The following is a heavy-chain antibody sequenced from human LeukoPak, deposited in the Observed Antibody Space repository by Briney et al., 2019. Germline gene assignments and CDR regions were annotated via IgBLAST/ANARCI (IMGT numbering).Heavy chain of an antibody. CDR2: ISSSSSYI. D-gene: IGHD1-26*01. CDR1: GFTFSSYS. Sequence: PGGSLRLSCAASGFTFSSYSMNWVRQAPGKGLEWVSSISSSSSYIYYADSVKGRFPISRDNARNSVYLQMASLRVEDTAVYYCARDPVEWELLLDYWGQGALVTVSS. J-gene: IGHJ4*02. V-gene: IGHV3-21*01. CDR3: ARDPVEWELLLDY.